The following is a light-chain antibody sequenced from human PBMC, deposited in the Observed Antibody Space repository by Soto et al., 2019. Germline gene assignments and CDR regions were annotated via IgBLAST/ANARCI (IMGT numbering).Light chain of an antibody. J-gene: IGKJ1*01. CDR1: ESISSW. CDR3: QQYNSYSWT. CDR2: DAS. Sequence: DIQMTQSPSTLSASVGDRDTTTCRASESISSWLAWYQQKPGKAPKLLIYDASSLESGVPSRFSGSGSGTEFTLTISSLQPDDFATYYCQQYNSYSWTFGQGTKVDI. V-gene: IGKV1-5*01.